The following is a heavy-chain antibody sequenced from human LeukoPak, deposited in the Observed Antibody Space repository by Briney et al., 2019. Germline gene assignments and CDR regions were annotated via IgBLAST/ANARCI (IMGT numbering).Heavy chain of an antibody. CDR1: GGSISRYY. J-gene: IGHJ4*02. CDR3: ARTSARGAQFDY. D-gene: IGHD3-10*01. V-gene: IGHV4-4*07. CDR2: IYSSGST. Sequence: SETLSLTCSVSGGSISRYYWSWIRQPAGKGLEWIGRIYSSGSTKYNPSLKTRVTMSLDTSKNQFSLNLTTVTAADTAVYYCARTSARGAQFDYWGQGTLVTVSS.